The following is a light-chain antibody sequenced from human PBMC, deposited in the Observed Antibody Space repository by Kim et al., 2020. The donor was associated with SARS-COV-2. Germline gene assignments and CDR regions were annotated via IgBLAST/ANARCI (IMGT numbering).Light chain of an antibody. Sequence: VSPGETATLSCRASQSVTNNLAWYQQKPGQAPRLLIYGASTRATGIPARFSGSGSGTEFTLTSSSLQAADFAVYYCQQYNNWPGTFGQGTKVDIK. CDR1: QSVTNN. CDR3: QQYNNWPGT. CDR2: GAS. V-gene: IGKV3-15*01. J-gene: IGKJ1*01.